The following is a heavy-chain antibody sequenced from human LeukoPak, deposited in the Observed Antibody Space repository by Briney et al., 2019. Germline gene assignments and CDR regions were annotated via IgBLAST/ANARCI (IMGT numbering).Heavy chain of an antibody. CDR2: ISYDGSNK. Sequence: GGSLRLSCAASGFTFSSHGMHRVRQAPGKGLEWVAVISYDGSNKYYADSVKGRFTISRDNAKNSLYLQMNSLRAEDTAVYYCARDSPYENYYYYMDVWGKGTTVTVSS. D-gene: IGHD2-21*01. CDR3: ARDSPYENYYYYMDV. CDR1: GFTFSSHG. J-gene: IGHJ6*03. V-gene: IGHV3-30*03.